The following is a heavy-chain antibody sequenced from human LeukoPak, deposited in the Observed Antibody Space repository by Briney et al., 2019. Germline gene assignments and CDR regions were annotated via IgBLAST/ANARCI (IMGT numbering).Heavy chain of an antibody. CDR1: GGSISSGGYS. D-gene: IGHD3-10*01. J-gene: IGHJ4*02. CDR2: IQHSGST. CDR3: ASEPLYYYGSGSTY. V-gene: IGHV4-30-2*01. Sequence: PSETLSLTCAVSGGSISSGGYSWSWIRQPPGKGLEWIGKIQHSGSTYYNPSLKSRVTISVDTSKNQFSLKLSSVTAADTAVYYCASEPLYYYGSGSTYWGQGTLVTVSS.